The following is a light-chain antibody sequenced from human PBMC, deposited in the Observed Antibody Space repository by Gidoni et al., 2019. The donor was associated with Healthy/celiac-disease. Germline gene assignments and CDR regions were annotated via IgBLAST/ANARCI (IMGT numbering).Light chain of an antibody. V-gene: IGKV4-1*01. Sequence: DIVMTQSPDSLAGSLGERATINCKSSQSVLYSPNNKNYLAWYQQKPGQPPKLLIYWASTRAPGVPDRFSGSGSGTDVTLTISSLQAEDVAVYYCQQYYSTLWTFGQGTKVEIK. J-gene: IGKJ1*01. CDR1: QSVLYSPNNKNY. CDR3: QQYYSTLWT. CDR2: WAS.